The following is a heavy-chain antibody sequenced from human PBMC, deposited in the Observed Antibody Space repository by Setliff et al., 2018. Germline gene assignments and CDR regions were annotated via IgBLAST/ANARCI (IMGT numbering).Heavy chain of an antibody. J-gene: IGHJ4*02. CDR1: GASLSSADYY. CDR3: ARSDWDSSGYYYFDY. D-gene: IGHD3-22*01. Sequence: LSLTCVVSGASLSSADYYWGWIRQPPGKGLEWIGTLYFGGSTHYNPSLKSRATISVDTSKNQFSLNLSSLTAADTAVYFCARSDWDSSGYYYFDYWGQGTLVTVSS. V-gene: IGHV4-39*07. CDR2: LYFGGST.